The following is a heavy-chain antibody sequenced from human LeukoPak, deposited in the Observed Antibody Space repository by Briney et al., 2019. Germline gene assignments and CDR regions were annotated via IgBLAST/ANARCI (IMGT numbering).Heavy chain of an antibody. D-gene: IGHD6-6*01. V-gene: IGHV3-9*01. J-gene: IGHJ4*02. CDR3: AKDLSSSPLATFDY. CDR2: ISWNSGSI. CDR1: GFTFDDYA. Sequence: PGRSLRLSCAASGFTFDDYAMHWARQAPGKGLEWVSGISWNSGSIGYADSVKGRFTISRDNAKNSLYLQMNSLRAEDTALYYCAKDLSSSPLATFDYWGQGTLVTVSS.